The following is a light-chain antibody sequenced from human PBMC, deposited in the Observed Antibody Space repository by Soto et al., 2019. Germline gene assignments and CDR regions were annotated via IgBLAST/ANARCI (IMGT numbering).Light chain of an antibody. CDR3: QQYNSYSPT. V-gene: IGKV1-5*01. Sequence: DIQMTQSPSSLSASIGDTVTITCWASQSVSTCLAWYQQKPGKAPKLLIYDASTLESGVPSRFSGAGSGTELTLTISGLHAEDSATYYCQQYNSYSPTFGQGTTVEV. J-gene: IGKJ1*01. CDR2: DAS. CDR1: QSVSTC.